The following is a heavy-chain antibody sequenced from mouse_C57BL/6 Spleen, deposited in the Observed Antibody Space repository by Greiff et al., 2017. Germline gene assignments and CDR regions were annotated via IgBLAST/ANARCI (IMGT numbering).Heavy chain of an antibody. Sequence: QVQLQQPGAELVMPGASVKLSCKASGYTFTSYWMHWVKQRPGQGLEWIGEIDPSDSYTNYNQKFKGKSTLTVDKSSSTAYMQLSSLTSEDSAVYYCARFTTVVETEPWFAYWGQGTLVTVSA. CDR3: ARFTTVVETEPWFAY. CDR1: GYTFTSYW. V-gene: IGHV1-69*01. CDR2: IDPSDSYT. D-gene: IGHD1-1*01. J-gene: IGHJ3*01.